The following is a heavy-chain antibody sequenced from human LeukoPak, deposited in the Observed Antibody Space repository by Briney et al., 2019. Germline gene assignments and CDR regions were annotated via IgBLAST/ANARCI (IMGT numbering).Heavy chain of an antibody. Sequence: SVKVSCKASGGTFSSYAISWVRQAPGQGLEWMGGIIPIFGTANYAQKFQGSVTITADESTSTAYMELSSLRSEDTAVYYCARARCGGDCYSGSLDYWGQGTLVTVSS. CDR1: GGTFSSYA. CDR2: IIPIFGTA. V-gene: IGHV1-69*13. CDR3: ARARCGGDCYSGSLDY. D-gene: IGHD2-21*02. J-gene: IGHJ4*02.